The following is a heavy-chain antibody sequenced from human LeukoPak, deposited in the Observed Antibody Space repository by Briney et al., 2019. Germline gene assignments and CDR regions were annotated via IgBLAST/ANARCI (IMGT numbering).Heavy chain of an antibody. J-gene: IGHJ5*02. D-gene: IGHD6-19*01. CDR1: GFTFSSYG. V-gene: IGHV3-33*01. Sequence: GGSLRLSCAASGFTFSSYGMHWVRQAPGKGLEWVAVIWYDGSNKYYADSVKGRFTISRDNAKNTLYLQMNSLRAEDTAVYYCARDRGWYGVDPWGQGTLVTVSS. CDR2: IWYDGSNK. CDR3: ARDRGWYGVDP.